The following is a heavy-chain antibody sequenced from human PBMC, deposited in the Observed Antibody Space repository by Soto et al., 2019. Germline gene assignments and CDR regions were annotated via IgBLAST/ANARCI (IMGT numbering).Heavy chain of an antibody. CDR2: IYPGDSDT. V-gene: IGHV5-51*01. J-gene: IGHJ4*02. Sequence: ESLKISCKGSGFTFSSYWIAWVRQMPGKGLEWMGIIYPGDSDTSYSPSFQGQVTISADKSINTAYLHWSSLKASDTAIYYCAKHEGYCSTTTCSNFDYWGQGTLVTVSS. CDR1: GFTFSSYW. D-gene: IGHD2-2*01. CDR3: AKHEGYCSTTTCSNFDY.